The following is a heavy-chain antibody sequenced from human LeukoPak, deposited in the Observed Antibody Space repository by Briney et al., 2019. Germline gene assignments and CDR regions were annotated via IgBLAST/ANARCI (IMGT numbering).Heavy chain of an antibody. V-gene: IGHV3-23*01. CDR2: ISTSGGYT. J-gene: IGHJ5*02. D-gene: IGHD6-19*01. CDR1: GFTFSNYA. CDR3: AKGTGSGWYGNNWFVP. Sequence: GGSLRLSCAASGFTFSNYAMSWVRQAPGKGLEWVSVISTSGGYTYYADSVKGRFTISRDNSKNTLYLQMNSLRAEDTAVYYCAKGTGSGWYGNNWFVPWGQGTRDSVSS.